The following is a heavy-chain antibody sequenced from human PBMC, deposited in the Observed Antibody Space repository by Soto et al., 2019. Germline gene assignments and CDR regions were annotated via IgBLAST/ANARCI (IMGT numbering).Heavy chain of an antibody. CDR3: ARDRDGSGWCRYDY. V-gene: IGHV3-53*01. CDR1: GFTVSSNY. Sequence: EVQLVESGGGLIQPGGCLRLSCAASGFTVSSNYMSWVRQAPGKGLEWVSVIYSGGSTYYADSVKGRFTISRDNSKSTLYRQMNSLRAEDTAVYYCARDRDGSGWCRYDYWGQGTLVTVSS. J-gene: IGHJ4*02. D-gene: IGHD6-19*01. CDR2: IYSGGST.